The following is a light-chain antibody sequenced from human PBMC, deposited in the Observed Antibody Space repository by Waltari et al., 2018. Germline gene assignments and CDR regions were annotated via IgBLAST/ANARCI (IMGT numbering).Light chain of an antibody. V-gene: IGLV1-47*01. CDR3: AAWDDSLIGYWV. CDR2: RNN. Sequence: QSVLTQPPSASGTPGQRVTISCSGSSSNIGSNYVYWYQQLPGTAPKLLIYRNNQRPSGVPVRFSGSKSGTSASLAISGLRSEDEADYYCAAWDDSLIGYWVFGVGTKLTVL. J-gene: IGLJ3*02. CDR1: SSNIGSNY.